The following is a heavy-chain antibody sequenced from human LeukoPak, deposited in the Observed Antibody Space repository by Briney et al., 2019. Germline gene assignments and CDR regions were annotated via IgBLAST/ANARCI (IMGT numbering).Heavy chain of an antibody. CDR2: IYPGDSDT. D-gene: IGHD6-13*01. J-gene: IGHJ2*01. Sequence: GESLKISCKASGYSFTNYWIGWVRQMPGKGLEWMGIIYPGDSDTRYSPSFQGQVTISADKSISTAYLQWSSLKASDTAMYYCAREYSSSWYGYFDLWGRGTLVTVSS. CDR1: GYSFTNYW. CDR3: AREYSSSWYGYFDL. V-gene: IGHV5-51*01.